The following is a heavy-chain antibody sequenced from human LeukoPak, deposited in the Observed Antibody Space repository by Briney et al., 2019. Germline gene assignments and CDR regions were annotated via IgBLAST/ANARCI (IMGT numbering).Heavy chain of an antibody. D-gene: IGHD1-1*01. Sequence: ASVKVSCKASGYTFTDYYMHWVRQAPGQGLEWMGWINPNSGGTSYAQKFQGRVTMTRDTPISTAYIELSGLTSDDTAVYYCARDASRTTAPDDYWGQGTLVTVSS. CDR2: INPNSGGT. CDR3: ARDASRTTAPDDY. J-gene: IGHJ4*02. CDR1: GYTFTDYY. V-gene: IGHV1-2*02.